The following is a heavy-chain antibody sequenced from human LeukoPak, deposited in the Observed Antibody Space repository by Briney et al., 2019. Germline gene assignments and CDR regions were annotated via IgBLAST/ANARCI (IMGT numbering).Heavy chain of an antibody. Sequence: PSETLSLTCAVYGGSFSGYYWSWIRHPPGKGLEWIGEINHSGSTNDNPSLKSRVTISVDTSKNQFSLKLSSVTAADTAVYYCARGLAAAGIVDYWGKGTLVTVSS. CDR2: INHSGST. J-gene: IGHJ4*02. CDR3: ARGLAAAGIVDY. D-gene: IGHD6-13*01. CDR1: GGSFSGYY. V-gene: IGHV4-34*01.